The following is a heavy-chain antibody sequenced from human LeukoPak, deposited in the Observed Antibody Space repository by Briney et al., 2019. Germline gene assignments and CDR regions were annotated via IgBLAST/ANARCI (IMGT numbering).Heavy chain of an antibody. Sequence: PSETLSLTGTVSGGSTSSYYWSWIRQPPGKGLEWIGYIYYSGSTNYNPSLKSRVTMSVDTSKNQFSLKLSSVTAADTAVYYCARQIDFWSGYDAFDIWGQGTTVTVSS. J-gene: IGHJ3*02. CDR2: IYYSGST. D-gene: IGHD3-3*01. CDR3: ARQIDFWSGYDAFDI. CDR1: GGSTSSYY. V-gene: IGHV4-59*01.